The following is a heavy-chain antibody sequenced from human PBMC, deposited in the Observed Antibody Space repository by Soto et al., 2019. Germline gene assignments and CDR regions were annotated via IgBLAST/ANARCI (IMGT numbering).Heavy chain of an antibody. J-gene: IGHJ4*02. Sequence: ASVKVSCKASGGTFSSYAISWVRQAPGQGLEWMGGIIPIFGTANYAQKFQGRVTTTADESTSTAYMELSSLRSEDTAVYYCASRTAMAAYYFDYWGQGTLVTVSS. CDR3: ASRTAMAAYYFDY. CDR2: IIPIFGTA. CDR1: GGTFSSYA. V-gene: IGHV1-69*13. D-gene: IGHD5-18*01.